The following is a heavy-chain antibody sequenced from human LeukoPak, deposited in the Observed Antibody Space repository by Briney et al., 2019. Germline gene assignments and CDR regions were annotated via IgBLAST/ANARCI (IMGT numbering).Heavy chain of an antibody. J-gene: IGHJ4*02. V-gene: IGHV4-30-4*01. Sequence: SETLSLTCTVSGGSISSGDYYWSWIRQPPGKGLEWIGYIYYSGSTYYNPSLKSRVTISVDTSKNQFSLKLSSVTAADTAVYYCARVVSQRVGYLDYWGQGTLVTVSS. D-gene: IGHD2-8*01. CDR1: GGSISSGDYY. CDR2: IYYSGST. CDR3: ARVVSQRVGYLDY.